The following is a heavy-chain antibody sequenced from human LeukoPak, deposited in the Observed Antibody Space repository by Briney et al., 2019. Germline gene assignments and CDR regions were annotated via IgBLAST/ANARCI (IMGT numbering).Heavy chain of an antibody. D-gene: IGHD1-26*01. CDR2: IYYSGNT. CDR1: GDSISSGGYY. CDR3: ASLLSSGSYFT. Sequence: PSETLSLTCTVSGDSISSGGYYWSWSRQHPGKGLEWIGYIYYSGNTYYNPSLKSRVTISVDTSKNQFSLKLSSVTAADTAVYYCASLLSSGSYFTWGQGTLVTVSS. J-gene: IGHJ5*02. V-gene: IGHV4-31*03.